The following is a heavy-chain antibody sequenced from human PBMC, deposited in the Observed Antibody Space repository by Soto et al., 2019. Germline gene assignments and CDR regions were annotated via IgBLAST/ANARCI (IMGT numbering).Heavy chain of an antibody. CDR3: ARGKSYYGSGKGIYDYYSLDV. Sequence: ASVKVSCKSSGGTFSSYAISWVRQAPGQGLEWMGGVIPVFGLATYAQKVQGRVTITADKSTNTAYMEVSSLRSEDTAVYYCARGKSYYGSGKGIYDYYSLDVWGQGTMVTVSS. J-gene: IGHJ6*02. CDR1: GGTFSSYA. D-gene: IGHD3-10*01. V-gene: IGHV1-69*10. CDR2: VIPVFGLA.